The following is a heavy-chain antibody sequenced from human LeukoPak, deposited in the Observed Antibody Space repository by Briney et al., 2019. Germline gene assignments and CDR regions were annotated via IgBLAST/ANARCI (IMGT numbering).Heavy chain of an antibody. CDR2: IFYSGST. V-gene: IGHV4-39*07. Sequence: SETLSLTCTVSGGSISTSNYYWGWIRQPPGKGLEWIGNIFYSGSTYYDPSLKSRVTISVDTSKNQFSLKLSSVTAADTAVYYCARFKLRLVARFDYYFDYWGQGTLVTVSS. CDR3: ARFKLRLVARFDYYFDY. CDR1: GGSISTSNYY. D-gene: IGHD5-12*01. J-gene: IGHJ4*02.